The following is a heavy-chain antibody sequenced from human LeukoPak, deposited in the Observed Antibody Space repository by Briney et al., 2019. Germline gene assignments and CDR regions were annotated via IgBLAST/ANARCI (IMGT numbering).Heavy chain of an antibody. CDR1: GFTFSSYA. CDR2: ISYDGSNK. D-gene: IGHD3-10*01. V-gene: IGHV3-30-3*01. CDR3: ARDLIPYGSGSYFDY. J-gene: IGHJ4*02. Sequence: PGGSLRLSCAASGFTFSSYAMHWVRQAPGKGLEWVAVISYDGSNKYYADSVKGRFTISRDNSKNTLYLQMNSLRAEDTAVCYCARDLIPYGSGSYFDYWGQGTLVTVSS.